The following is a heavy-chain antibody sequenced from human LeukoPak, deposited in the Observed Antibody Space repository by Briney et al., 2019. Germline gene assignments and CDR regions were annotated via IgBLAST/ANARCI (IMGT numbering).Heavy chain of an antibody. CDR1: GFAFSSYC. J-gene: IGHJ2*01. V-gene: IGHV3-74*01. Sequence: GGSLRLSCAASGFAFSSYCMHWVRQAPGKGLVWVSRINSDGSSTNYADSVKGRFTISRDNAKNTLYLQMNSLRAEDTAVYYCARVIDSNSWYFDLWGRGTLVTVPS. CDR3: ARVIDSNSWYFDL. D-gene: IGHD6-13*01. CDR2: INSDGSST.